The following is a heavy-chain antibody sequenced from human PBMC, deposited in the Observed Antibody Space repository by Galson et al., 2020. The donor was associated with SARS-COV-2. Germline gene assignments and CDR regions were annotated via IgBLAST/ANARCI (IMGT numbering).Heavy chain of an antibody. CDR1: GGSISSSSYY. J-gene: IGHJ6*02. D-gene: IGHD3-16*01. Sequence: SETLSLTCTVSGGSISSSSYYWGWIRQPPGKGLEWIGSIYYSGSTYYNPSLKSRVTISVDTSKNQFSLKLCSVTAADTAVYYCATQSLTRIYYYYYGMDVWGQGTTVTVSS. V-gene: IGHV4-39*01. CDR3: ATQSLTRIYYYYYGMDV. CDR2: IYYSGST.